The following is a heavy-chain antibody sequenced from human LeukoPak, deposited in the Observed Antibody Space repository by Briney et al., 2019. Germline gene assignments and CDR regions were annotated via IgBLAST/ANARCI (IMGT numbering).Heavy chain of an antibody. CDR3: ARVSGWYWFVN. CDR1: GFTFRSYA. Sequence: PGGSLRLSCAASGFTFRSYAMHWVRQAPGKGLEYVSAISSDGRITYYANSVKGSFTISRDNSKNTLYLQMGSLRADDTAVYYCARVSGWYWFVNWDQGTLVTVSS. J-gene: IGHJ4*02. V-gene: IGHV3-64*01. CDR2: ISSDGRIT. D-gene: IGHD6-19*01.